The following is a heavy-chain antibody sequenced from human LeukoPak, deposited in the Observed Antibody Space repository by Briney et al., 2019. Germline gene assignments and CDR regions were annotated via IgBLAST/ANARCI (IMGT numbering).Heavy chain of an antibody. Sequence: PGRSLRLSCAASGFTFSSYGMHWVRQAPGKGLEWVAVISYDGSNKYYADSVKGRFTISRDNSKNTLYLQMNSLRAEDTAVYYCAKSHHGYCSSTSCYRSYYYYGMDVWGQGTTVTVSS. CDR3: AKSHHGYCSSTSCYRSYYYYGMDV. J-gene: IGHJ6*02. CDR2: ISYDGSNK. D-gene: IGHD2-2*03. CDR1: GFTFSSYG. V-gene: IGHV3-30*18.